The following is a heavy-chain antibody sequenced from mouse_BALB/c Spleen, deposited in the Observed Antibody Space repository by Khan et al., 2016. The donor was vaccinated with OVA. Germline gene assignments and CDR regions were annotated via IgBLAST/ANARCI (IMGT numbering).Heavy chain of an antibody. CDR1: GYTFTNYG. J-gene: IGHJ3*01. V-gene: IGHV9-3-1*01. D-gene: IGHD2-1*01. CDR2: INTYTGEP. Sequence: QIQLVQSGPELKKPGETVKISCKASGYTFTNYGMNWVKQAQGKGLKWMGWINTYTGEPTYADDFKGRFAFSLETSASTAYLQINSLKNEDTATCFCARSNGNYWFAYWGQGTLVTVSA. CDR3: ARSNGNYWFAY.